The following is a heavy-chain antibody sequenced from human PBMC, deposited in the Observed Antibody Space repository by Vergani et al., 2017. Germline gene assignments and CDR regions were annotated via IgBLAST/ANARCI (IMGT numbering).Heavy chain of an antibody. D-gene: IGHD6-6*01. CDR3: AIGGRIAARPYYYYGMDV. V-gene: IGHV1-69*01. CDR1: GGTFSSYA. J-gene: IGHJ6*02. Sequence: QVQLVQSGAEVKKPGSSVKVSCKASGGTFSSYAISWVRQAPGQGLEWMGGIIPIFGTANYAQKFQGRVTITADESTSTAYMELSSLRSEDTAVYYCAIGGRIAARPYYYYGMDVWGQGTTVTVSS. CDR2: IIPIFGTA.